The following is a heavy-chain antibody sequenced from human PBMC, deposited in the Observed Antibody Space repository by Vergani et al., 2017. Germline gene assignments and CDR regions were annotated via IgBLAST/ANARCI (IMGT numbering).Heavy chain of an antibody. V-gene: IGHV4-59*01. CDR2: IYYSGST. Sequence: QVRLQESGPGLVKPSETLSLICTVSGVSITTYYWSWVRQPPGKGLEWLGYIYYSGSTTYNPSLKRRLTISVDTSKNQFSLRVSSVTAADTALYYCAGDSSSLQRADYWGQGTLVTVSS. CDR3: AGDSSSLQRADY. CDR1: GVSITTYY. J-gene: IGHJ4*02. D-gene: IGHD6-13*01.